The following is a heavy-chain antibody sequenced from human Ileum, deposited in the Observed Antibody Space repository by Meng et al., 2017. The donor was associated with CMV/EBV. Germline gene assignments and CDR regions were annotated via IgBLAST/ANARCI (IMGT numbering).Heavy chain of an antibody. J-gene: IGHJ5*02. D-gene: IGHD5-18*01. Sequence: SGGSVSSDSYHWNWIRQSPGKGLEWIGQTVYGGSTNYNPSLKSRVTISVDTSKNQFSLKLSSVTAADTAVYYCARGIQLWSRVEWFDPWGQGTLVTVSS. CDR2: TVYGGST. V-gene: IGHV4-61*01. CDR3: ARGIQLWSRVEWFDP. CDR1: GGSVSSDSYH.